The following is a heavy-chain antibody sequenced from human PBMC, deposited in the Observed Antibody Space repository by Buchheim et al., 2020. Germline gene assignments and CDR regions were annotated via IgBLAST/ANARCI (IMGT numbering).Heavy chain of an antibody. D-gene: IGHD3-9*01. CDR3: ASAPYYDILTGYRYYYYGMDG. V-gene: IGHV3-48*03. J-gene: IGHJ6*02. Sequence: EVQLVESGGGLVQPGGSLRLSCAASGFTFSSYEMNWVRQAPGKGLEWVSYISSSGSTIYYADSVKGRFTISRDNAKNSLYLQMNSLRAEDTAVYYCASAPYYDILTGYRYYYYGMDGWGQGTT. CDR1: GFTFSSYE. CDR2: ISSSGSTI.